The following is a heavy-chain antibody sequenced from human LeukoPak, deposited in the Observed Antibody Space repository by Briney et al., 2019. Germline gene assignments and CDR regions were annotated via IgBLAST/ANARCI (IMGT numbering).Heavy chain of an antibody. CDR2: ISYDGSNK. Sequence: PGGSLRLSCAASGFTFSSYGMHWVRQAPGKGLEWVAVISYDGSNKYYADSVKGRFTISRDNSKNTLYLQMNSLRAEDTAAYYCAKVQDVWGSYRRSYYFDYWGQGTLVTVSS. D-gene: IGHD3-16*02. V-gene: IGHV3-30*18. CDR3: AKVQDVWGSYRRSYYFDY. CDR1: GFTFSSYG. J-gene: IGHJ4*02.